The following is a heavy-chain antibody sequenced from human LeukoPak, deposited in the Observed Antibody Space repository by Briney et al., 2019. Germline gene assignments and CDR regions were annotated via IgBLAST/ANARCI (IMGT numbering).Heavy chain of an antibody. V-gene: IGHV3-48*03. Sequence: PGGSLRLSCAASGFTFSSYEMNWVRQAPGKGLEWVSYISSSGNTVFYADSVKGRFTISRDNAKNSLYLQMNSLRAEDTAVYFCARDRPGGSSWSWFVPWGQGTLVTVSS. CDR3: ARDRPGGSSWSWFVP. CDR1: GFTFSSYE. CDR2: ISSSGNTV. J-gene: IGHJ5*02. D-gene: IGHD6-13*01.